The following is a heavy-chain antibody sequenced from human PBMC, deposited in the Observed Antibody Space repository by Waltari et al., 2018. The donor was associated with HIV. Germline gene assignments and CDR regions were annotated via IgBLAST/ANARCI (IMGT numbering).Heavy chain of an antibody. CDR1: GFTCRDCY. J-gene: IGHJ4*02. D-gene: IGHD6-19*01. CDR3: ARLKYSSGFFDY. V-gene: IGHV3-11*01. CDR2: IRSDTDTI. Sequence: QVQLVESGGGLVNPGGYLRLSCATSGFTCRDCYMTWIRQAPGKGLEWVSYIRSDTDTIDYADSVKGRFTISRDNAKNSLYLQMNRLSVEDTAVYYCARLKYSSGFFDYWGQGALVTVSS.